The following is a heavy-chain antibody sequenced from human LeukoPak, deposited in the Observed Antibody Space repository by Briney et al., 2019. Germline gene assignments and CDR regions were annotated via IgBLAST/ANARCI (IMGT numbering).Heavy chain of an antibody. CDR1: GGAFSSYA. CDR3: ARGGIEDNFNFDP. CDR2: IIPIFGTA. V-gene: IGHV1-69*05. Sequence: ATVKVSCKASGGAFSSYAISGVREAPGQGLEWMGGIIPIFGTANYAQKFQGRVTITTDESTSTAYMELSSLRSEDTAVYYCARGGIEDNFNFDPWGQGTLVTVSS. D-gene: IGHD1-20*01. J-gene: IGHJ5*02.